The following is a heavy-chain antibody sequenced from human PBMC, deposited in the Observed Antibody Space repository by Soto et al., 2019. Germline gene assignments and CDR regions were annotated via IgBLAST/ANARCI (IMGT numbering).Heavy chain of an antibody. V-gene: IGHV3-21*01. CDR1: GFTFSSYS. J-gene: IGHJ6*02. Sequence: GGSLRLSCAASGFTFSSYSMNWVRQAPGKGLKGVSSISSSSSYIYYADSVKGRFTISRDNAKNSLYLQMNSLRAEDTAVYYCARAYCGGDCFYYYYGMDVWGQGTTVTVSS. CDR2: ISSSSSYI. CDR3: ARAYCGGDCFYYYYGMDV. D-gene: IGHD2-21*02.